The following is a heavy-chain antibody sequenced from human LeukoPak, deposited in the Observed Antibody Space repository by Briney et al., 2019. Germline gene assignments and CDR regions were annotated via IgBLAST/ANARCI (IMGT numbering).Heavy chain of an antibody. CDR2: ISPSGDRT. J-gene: IGHJ4*02. CDR1: GFTFSSYA. CDR3: ARDKREIDY. Sequence: GGSLRLSCAASGFTFSSYAMSWVRQAPGKGLEWVSFISPSGDRTSNADSVEGRFTISRDNTRNTLYLQMNSLRDEDTAVYYCARDKREIDYWGQGTLVTVSS. V-gene: IGHV3-23*01. D-gene: IGHD6-25*01.